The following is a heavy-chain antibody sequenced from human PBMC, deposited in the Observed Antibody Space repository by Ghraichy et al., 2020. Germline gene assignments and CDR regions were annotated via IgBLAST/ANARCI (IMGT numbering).Heavy chain of an antibody. D-gene: IGHD6-19*01. CDR3: ARVLYSGWHPSDYGMDV. CDR1: GFTFSSYW. V-gene: IGHV3-7*01. J-gene: IGHJ6*02. CDR2: IKQDGSEK. Sequence: GGSLRLSCAASGFTFSSYWMSWVRQAPGKGLEWVANIKQDGSEKYYVDSVKGRFTISRDNAKNSLYLQMNSLRAEDTAVYYCARVLYSGWHPSDYGMDVWGQGTTVTVSS.